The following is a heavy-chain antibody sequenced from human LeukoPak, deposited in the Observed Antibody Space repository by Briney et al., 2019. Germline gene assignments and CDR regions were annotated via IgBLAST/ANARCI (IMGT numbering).Heavy chain of an antibody. J-gene: IGHJ6*03. CDR1: GFIFNGFA. D-gene: IGHD4/OR15-4a*01. Sequence: PGGSLRLSCAASGFIFNGFAMNWVRQVPGKELEWISYIGSSSSTTYYSDSVKGRFTISRDNAKNSLYLQMSSLRDEDTAVYYCARGLKGAFYYYYMDVWGKGTTVTVSS. V-gene: IGHV3-48*02. CDR2: IGSSSSTT. CDR3: ARGLKGAFYYYYMDV.